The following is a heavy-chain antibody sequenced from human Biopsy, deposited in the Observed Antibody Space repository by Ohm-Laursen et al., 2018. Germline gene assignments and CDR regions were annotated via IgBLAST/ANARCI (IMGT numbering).Heavy chain of an antibody. CDR3: ARLGSGDYFPTFFDF. V-gene: IGHV4-59*01. CDR2: VYYTGST. J-gene: IGHJ4*02. CDR1: GDSISSYY. Sequence: PGTLSLTCIVSGDSISSYYWSWIRQPPGKGLQWIGYVYYTGSTDYNPSLQSRVTISVDTSRSHFSLRLSSLTAADTAVYYCARLGSGDYFPTFFDFWGQGALVTVSS. D-gene: IGHD5-12*01.